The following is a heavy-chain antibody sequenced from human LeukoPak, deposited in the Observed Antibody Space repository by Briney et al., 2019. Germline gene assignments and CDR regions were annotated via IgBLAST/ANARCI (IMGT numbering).Heavy chain of an antibody. D-gene: IGHD3-16*02. CDR3: AHDSPGNYGFDV. CDR2: IYGDDHK. J-gene: IGHJ6*02. Sequence: SGPTLVKPTQTLTLTCTFSGFSLSTSGVGVGWIRQPPGKALEWLALIYGDDHKRYSPSLKSRLTITKDTSKNQVVLTMTNMDPVDTATYFCAHDSPGNYGFDVWGQGTAVTVS. V-gene: IGHV2-5*02. CDR1: GFSLSTSGVG.